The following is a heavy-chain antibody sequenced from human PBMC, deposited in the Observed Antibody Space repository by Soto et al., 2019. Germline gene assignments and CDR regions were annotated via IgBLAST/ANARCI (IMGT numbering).Heavy chain of an antibody. CDR3: AKVQEKWSKFFDY. J-gene: IGHJ4*02. D-gene: IGHD2-15*01. Sequence: QVQLVQSGAEVKKPGASVKASCKASGYTFTNYGVSWVRQAPGQGLEWMGWINTYKGNTNYAQKFQGRVTMTTDTSTSTAYMELRSLRSDDTAIYYCAKVQEKWSKFFDYWGQGTLVTVSS. CDR2: INTYKGNT. V-gene: IGHV1-18*01. CDR1: GYTFTNYG.